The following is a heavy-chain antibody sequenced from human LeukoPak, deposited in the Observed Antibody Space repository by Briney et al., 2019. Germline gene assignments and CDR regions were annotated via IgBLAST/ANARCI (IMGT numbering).Heavy chain of an antibody. J-gene: IGHJ4*02. V-gene: IGHV4-39*01. CDR2: IYYSGST. Sequence: SETLSLTCNVSGGSISSSTYYWGWIRQPPGKGLEWIGNIYYSGSTYYNPSLKSRLTISVDTSQGQFSLRLSSVTAADTGLYYCTRGRYDVLTGYSTLGEYWGQGALVTVSS. CDR3: TRGRYDVLTGYSTLGEY. D-gene: IGHD3-9*01. CDR1: GGSISSSTYY.